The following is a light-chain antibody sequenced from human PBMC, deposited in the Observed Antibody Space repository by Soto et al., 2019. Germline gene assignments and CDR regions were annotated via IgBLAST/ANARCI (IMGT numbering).Light chain of an antibody. V-gene: IGLV2-14*01. Sequence: QSALTQPASVSGSPGQSITISCTGTSSDVGLYNFVSWYQSHPGKAPKLIIYEVRIRPSGVSPRFSGSKSGNTASLTISGLQAEDEAEYYCSSYTTSTYLIFGGGTKLTVL. J-gene: IGLJ2*01. CDR1: SSDVGLYNF. CDR3: SSYTTSTYLI. CDR2: EVR.